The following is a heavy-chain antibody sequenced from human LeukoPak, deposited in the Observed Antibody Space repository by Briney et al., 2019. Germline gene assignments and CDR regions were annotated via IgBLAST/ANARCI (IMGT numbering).Heavy chain of an antibody. V-gene: IGHV4-39*07. CDR3: ARGVNWIDP. J-gene: IGHJ5*02. CDR2: IYYSGST. D-gene: IGHD3-16*01. Sequence: SETLSLTCTVSGGSISSSSYYWGWIRQPPGKGLEWIGSIYYSGSTYYNPSLKSRVTISIDTSKNQFSLKLSSVTAADTAVYYCARGVNWIDPWGQGTLVTVSS. CDR1: GGSISSSSYY.